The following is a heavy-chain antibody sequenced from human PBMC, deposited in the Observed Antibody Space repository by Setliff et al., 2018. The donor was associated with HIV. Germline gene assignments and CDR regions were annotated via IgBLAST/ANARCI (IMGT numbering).Heavy chain of an antibody. CDR1: GFTFSSYW. J-gene: IGHJ6*03. V-gene: IGHV3-23*01. CDR2: ISGSGGST. CDR3: ARGGLGYFYYYYMDV. D-gene: IGHD7-27*01. Sequence: QPGGSLRLSCAASGFTFSSYWMHWVRQAPGKGLEWVSAISGSGGSTYYADSVKGRFTISRDNSKNTLYLQMNSLRAEDTAVYYCARGGLGYFYYYYMDVWGKGTTVTVSS.